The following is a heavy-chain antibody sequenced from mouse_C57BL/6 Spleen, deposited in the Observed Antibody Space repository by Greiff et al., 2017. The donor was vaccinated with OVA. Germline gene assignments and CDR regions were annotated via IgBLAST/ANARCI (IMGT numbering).Heavy chain of an antibody. D-gene: IGHD2-3*01. V-gene: IGHV5-9-1*02. CDR1: GFTFSSYA. CDR3: TRAFYDGYQYYFDY. Sequence: DVQLVESGEGLVKPGGSLKLSCAASGFTFSSYAMSWVRQTPEKRLEWVAYISSGGDYIYYADTVKGRFTISRDNARNTLYLQMSSLKSEDTAMYYCTRAFYDGYQYYFDYWGQGTTLTVSS. J-gene: IGHJ2*01. CDR2: ISSGGDYI.